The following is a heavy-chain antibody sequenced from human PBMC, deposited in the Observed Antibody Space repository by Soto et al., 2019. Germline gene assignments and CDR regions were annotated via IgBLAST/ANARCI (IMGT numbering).Heavy chain of an antibody. CDR1: GGSISSSSYY. V-gene: IGHV4-39*01. Sequence: QLLESGPGLVKPSETLSLTCTVSGGSISSSSYYWGWIRQPPGKGLEWIGSIYYSGSIYYNPSLKSRVTISVDTSKNQFSLKMNSVTAADTAVYYCARRLTTIPYTYWYFDLWGRGTLVTVSS. J-gene: IGHJ2*01. D-gene: IGHD4-17*01. CDR2: IYYSGSI. CDR3: ARRLTTIPYTYWYFDL.